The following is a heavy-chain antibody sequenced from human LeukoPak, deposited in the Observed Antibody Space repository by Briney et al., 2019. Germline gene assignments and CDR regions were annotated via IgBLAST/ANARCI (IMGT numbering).Heavy chain of an antibody. Sequence: SETLSLTCTVSGGSISSYYWSWIRQPPGKGLEWIGYIYYSGSTNYNPSLKSRVTISVDTSKNQFSLKLSSVTAADTAVYYCARDHSPYFWGGANGFDPWGQGTLVTVSS. D-gene: IGHD3-3*01. CDR2: IYYSGST. V-gene: IGHV4-59*01. CDR3: ARDHSPYFWGGANGFDP. J-gene: IGHJ5*02. CDR1: GGSISSYY.